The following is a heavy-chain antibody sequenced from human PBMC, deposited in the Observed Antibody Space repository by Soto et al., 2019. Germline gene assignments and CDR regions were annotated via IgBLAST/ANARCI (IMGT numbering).Heavy chain of an antibody. CDR1: GGTFSSYA. D-gene: IGHD3-3*01. CDR3: AGAAQYYVFWSGYPPNWFDP. V-gene: IGHV1-69*01. CDR2: CIPIFGTA. J-gene: IGHJ5*02. Sequence: VQLVQSGAEVKKPGSSVKVSCKASGGTFSSYAISWVRQAPGQGLEWMGGCIPIFGTATYAPKFQGRATITADESTSTANMELSSLRSEDTAVYYCAGAAQYYVFWSGYPPNWFDPWGQGTLVTVSS.